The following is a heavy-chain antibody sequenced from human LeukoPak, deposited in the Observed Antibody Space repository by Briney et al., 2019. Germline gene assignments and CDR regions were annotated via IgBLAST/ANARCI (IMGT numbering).Heavy chain of an antibody. J-gene: IGHJ4*02. CDR2: ISNSGVST. CDR3: AKDTGYSSSYLPDY. D-gene: IGHD6-13*01. Sequence: GGSLRLSCAASGFTFSSYAMSWVRQAPGKGLEWVSVISNSGVSTYYADSVKGRFTISRDNSKNTLYLQMNSLRAEDTAVYYCAKDTGYSSSYLPDYWGQGTLVTVSS. CDR1: GFTFSSYA. V-gene: IGHV3-23*01.